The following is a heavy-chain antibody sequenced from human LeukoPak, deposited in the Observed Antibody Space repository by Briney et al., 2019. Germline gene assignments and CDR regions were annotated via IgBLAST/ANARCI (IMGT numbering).Heavy chain of an antibody. J-gene: IGHJ4*02. Sequence: GASVKVSCKASGGTFSSYAITWVRQAPGQGLEWMGRNIPIFGTANYAQKFQGRVTITTDESTSTAYMELSTLRSDDTAVYYCARERPPGDSSSWFLEGYFDIWGQGTLVTVSS. CDR2: NIPIFGTA. CDR1: GGTFSSYA. D-gene: IGHD6-13*01. V-gene: IGHV1-69*05. CDR3: ARERPPGDSSSWFLEGYFDI.